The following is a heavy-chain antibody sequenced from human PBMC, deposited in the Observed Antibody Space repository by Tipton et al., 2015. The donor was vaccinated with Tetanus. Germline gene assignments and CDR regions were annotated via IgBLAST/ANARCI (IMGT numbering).Heavy chain of an antibody. V-gene: IGHV3-23*03. CDR1: GFTFRNYA. CDR3: VKDHGRADGDF. J-gene: IGHJ4*02. D-gene: IGHD5-24*01. Sequence: SLRLSCAASGFTFRNYAMSWVRQFPGKGLEWVSVIYKDSSSTFYADSVKGRFTTSRDNSRNTLYLQMTSLRVEDTAIYYCVKDHGRADGDFWGRGALVAVSS. CDR2: IYKDSSST.